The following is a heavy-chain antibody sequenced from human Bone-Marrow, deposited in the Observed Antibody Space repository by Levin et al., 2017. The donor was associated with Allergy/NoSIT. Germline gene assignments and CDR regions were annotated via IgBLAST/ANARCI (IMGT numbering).Heavy chain of an antibody. CDR2: ISGSGGST. CDR3: AKELSIFGVVNLSYGMDV. J-gene: IGHJ6*02. CDR1: GFTFSSYA. V-gene: IGHV3-23*01. D-gene: IGHD3-3*01. Sequence: GGSLRLSCAASGFTFSSYAMSWVRQAPGKGLEWVSAISGSGGSTYYADSVKGRFTISRDNSKNTLYLQMNSLRAEDTAVYYCAKELSIFGVVNLSYGMDVWGQGTTVTVSS.